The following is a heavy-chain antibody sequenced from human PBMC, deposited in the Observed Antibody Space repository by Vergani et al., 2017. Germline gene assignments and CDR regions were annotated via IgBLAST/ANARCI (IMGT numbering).Heavy chain of an antibody. CDR2: ISGSGGNT. V-gene: IGHV3-23*01. J-gene: IGHJ3*01. CDR1: GFTFSSYA. CDR3: VRDVRVSRT. Sequence: EVQLLESGGGLVQPGGSLRLSCAASGFTFSSYAMSWVRQVPGKGLEWVSGISGSGGNTYYSNSVKGRFTISRDNSKNTLYLDMSSLRAEDTAVYYCVRDVRVSRTWGQGTLVAVSS.